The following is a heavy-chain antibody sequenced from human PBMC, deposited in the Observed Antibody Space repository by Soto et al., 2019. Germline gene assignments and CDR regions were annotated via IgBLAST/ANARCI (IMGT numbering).Heavy chain of an antibody. Sequence: QVQLVQSGAEVKTPGSSVEVCCKASGGIFSSFSITWVRQVPGHGLEWMGGIIPMTGTPNYAEKFQGRLTLTADASTRTAYLVLSSLKSEDTAVYYCARGPILPGATSWLDPWGQGTVVIVSS. D-gene: IGHD2-2*01. V-gene: IGHV1-69*01. CDR1: GGIFSSFS. CDR2: IIPMTGTP. CDR3: ARGPILPGATSWLDP. J-gene: IGHJ5*02.